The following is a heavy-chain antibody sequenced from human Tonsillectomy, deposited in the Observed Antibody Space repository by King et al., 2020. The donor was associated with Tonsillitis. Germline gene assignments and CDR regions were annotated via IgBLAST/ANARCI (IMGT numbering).Heavy chain of an antibody. CDR3: ARDYDDFWSGSGGWFDP. V-gene: IGHV1-18*01. CDR2: ISAYNGNT. D-gene: IGHD3-3*01. Sequence: VQLVESGAEVKKPGASVKVSCKASGYTFTSYGISWVRQAPGQGREWMGWISAYNGNTNYAQKLQGRVTMTTDTSTSTAYMELRSLRSDDTAVYYCARDYDDFWSGSGGWFDPWGQGTLVTVSS. CDR1: GYTFTSYG. J-gene: IGHJ5*02.